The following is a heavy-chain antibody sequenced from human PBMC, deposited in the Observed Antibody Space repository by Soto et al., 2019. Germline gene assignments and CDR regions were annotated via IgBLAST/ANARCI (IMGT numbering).Heavy chain of an antibody. J-gene: IGHJ3*02. V-gene: IGHV4-31*02. Sequence: PSETLSLTXTVSGGSVSSGAYYWTWIRQRPGKGLEWIGYIYYSGSTYYSPSLKSRLSISLDTSKNQFSLRLSSVTAADTAMYYCARARLRAVYAFDIWGQGTMVTVS. D-gene: IGHD5-12*01. CDR2: IYYSGST. CDR1: GGSVSSGAYY. CDR3: ARARLRAVYAFDI.